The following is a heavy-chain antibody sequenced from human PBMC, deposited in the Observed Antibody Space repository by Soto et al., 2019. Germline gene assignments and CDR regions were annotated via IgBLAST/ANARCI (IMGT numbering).Heavy chain of an antibody. CDR1: GFSITNTW. Sequence: EVQLVESGGGLVQPGGSLRLSCAASGFSITNTWMHWVRQAPGKGLAWVGRVKSKADGGTADYAAPVKGRFTVSRDDSKNTQYLQMNSLKMEDTAVYYCNSYPDFWGGHTPLWGQGTLVTVSS. CDR3: NSYPDFWGGHTPL. J-gene: IGHJ4*02. CDR2: VKSKADGGTA. D-gene: IGHD3-3*01. V-gene: IGHV3-15*07.